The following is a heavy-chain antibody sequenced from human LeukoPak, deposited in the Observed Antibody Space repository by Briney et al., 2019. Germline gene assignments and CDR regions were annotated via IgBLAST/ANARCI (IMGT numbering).Heavy chain of an antibody. V-gene: IGHV3-48*03. J-gene: IGHJ4*02. Sequence: GGSLRLSCAASGFTFSNYEMNWVRQAPGRGLEWVSYISSSGSTIYYADSVKGRFTISRDNAKNSLYLQMNSLRAEEAAVYYCARDFLPYYYDSSGSFDYWGQGTLVTVSS. CDR2: ISSSGSTI. CDR3: ARDFLPYYYDSSGSFDY. CDR1: GFTFSNYE. D-gene: IGHD3-22*01.